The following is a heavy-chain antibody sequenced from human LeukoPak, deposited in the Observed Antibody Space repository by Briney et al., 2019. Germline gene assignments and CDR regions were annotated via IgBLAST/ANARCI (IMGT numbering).Heavy chain of an antibody. CDR2: ISSSSSYI. D-gene: IGHD6-13*01. CDR3: ARDLGVIGIAAADPYYFDY. Sequence: PGGSLRLSCAASGFTFRNYAISWVRQAPGKGLEWVSSISSSSSYIYYADSVKGRFTISRDNAKNSLYLQMNSLRAEDTAVYYCARDLGVIGIAAADPYYFDYWGQGTLVTVSS. J-gene: IGHJ4*02. V-gene: IGHV3-21*01. CDR1: GFTFRNYA.